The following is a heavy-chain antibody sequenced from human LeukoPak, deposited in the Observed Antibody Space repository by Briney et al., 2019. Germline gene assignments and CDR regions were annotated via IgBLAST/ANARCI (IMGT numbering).Heavy chain of an antibody. CDR3: ARAPYGDYFDY. CDR2: IYYSGST. Sequence: SETLSLTCTVSGGSVSSDGFYWTWIRQPPGKGLEWIGYIYYSGSTNYNPSLKSRVTISVDTSKNQFSLKLSSVTAADTAVYYCARAPYGDYFDYWGQGTLVTVSS. V-gene: IGHV4-61*08. J-gene: IGHJ4*02. D-gene: IGHD4-17*01. CDR1: GGSVSSDGFY.